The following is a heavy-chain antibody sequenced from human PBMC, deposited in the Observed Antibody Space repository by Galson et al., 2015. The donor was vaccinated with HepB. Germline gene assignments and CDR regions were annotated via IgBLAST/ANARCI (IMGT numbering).Heavy chain of an antibody. V-gene: IGHV4-39*01. CDR2: IHYSGNT. Sequence: ETLSLTCTVSGDSISSSLYYWGWIRQPPGKGLEWIGSIHYSGNTYFNPSLKSRVTISVDTSKNQFSLKLSSVTAADTAIYYCVRQGICGSDGLYSYGLDVWGQGTTVP. D-gene: IGHD2-21*02. CDR3: VRQGICGSDGLYSYGLDV. CDR1: GDSISSSLYY. J-gene: IGHJ6*02.